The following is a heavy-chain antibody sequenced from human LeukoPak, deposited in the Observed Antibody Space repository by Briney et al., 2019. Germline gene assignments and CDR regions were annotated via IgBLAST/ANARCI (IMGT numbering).Heavy chain of an antibody. CDR3: ARHPTG. CDR1: GYTFATDW. V-gene: IGHV5-51*01. D-gene: IGHD2-8*02. Sequence: GESLKISCQASGYTFATDWIGWVRQMPGKGLEWMGIVFPSDSDTRYSPSFQGQVTISADKSIATAYLQWSSLKASDTAMYYCARHPTGWGQGTLVTVSS. CDR2: VFPSDSDT. J-gene: IGHJ4*02.